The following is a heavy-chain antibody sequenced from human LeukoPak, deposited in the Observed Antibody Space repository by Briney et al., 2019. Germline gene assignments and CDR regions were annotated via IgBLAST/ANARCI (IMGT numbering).Heavy chain of an antibody. J-gene: IGHJ4*02. CDR2: ISGSGDST. D-gene: IGHD2-21*02. CDR1: GFTFSSYA. CDR3: ANLVTFGY. V-gene: IGHV3-23*01. Sequence: GGSLRLSCAASGFTFSSYAMSWVRQAPGKGLEWVSAISGSGDSTYSTDSVKGRFTISRDNSKNTLYLQMNSLRAEDTAVYYCANLVTFGYWGQGTLVTVSS.